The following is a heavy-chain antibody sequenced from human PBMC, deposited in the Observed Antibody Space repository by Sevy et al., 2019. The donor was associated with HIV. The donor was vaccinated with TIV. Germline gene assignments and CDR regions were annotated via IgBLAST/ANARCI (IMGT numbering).Heavy chain of an antibody. CDR1: GFTFSSYA. CDR2: ISYDGSNK. CDR3: ARGEDYGDYVSAFDI. J-gene: IGHJ3*02. V-gene: IGHV3-30-3*01. Sequence: GGSLRLSCAASGFTFSSYAMHWVRQAPGKGLEWVAVISYDGSNKYYADSVKGRFTISRDNSKNTLYLQMNSLRAEDTAVYYCARGEDYGDYVSAFDIWGHGTMVTVSS. D-gene: IGHD4-17*01.